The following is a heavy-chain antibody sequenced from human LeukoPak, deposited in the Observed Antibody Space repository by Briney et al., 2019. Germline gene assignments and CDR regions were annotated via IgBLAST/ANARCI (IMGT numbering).Heavy chain of an antibody. CDR3: ARDAGVYCSGGSCYEGFNWFDP. CDR2: ISSSSSYI. V-gene: IGHV3-21*01. Sequence: GGSLRLSCAASGFTFSSYIMNWVRQAPGKGLEWVSSISSSSSYIYYADSVKGRFTISRDNAKNSLYLQMNSLRAEDTAVYYCARDAGVYCSGGSCYEGFNWFDPWGQGTLVTVSS. D-gene: IGHD2-15*01. J-gene: IGHJ5*02. CDR1: GFTFSSYI.